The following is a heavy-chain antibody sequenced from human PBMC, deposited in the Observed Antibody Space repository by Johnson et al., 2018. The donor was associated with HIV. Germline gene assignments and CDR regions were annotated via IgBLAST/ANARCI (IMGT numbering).Heavy chain of an antibody. CDR1: GFTFSSYA. J-gene: IGHJ3*02. D-gene: IGHD6-19*01. Sequence: QEKLVESGGGVVQPGRSLRLSCAASGFTFSSYAMHWVRQAPGKGLEWVAVISYDGSNKYYADSVKGRFTISRDNSKNTLYLQMNSLRAEDTAVYYCAKDLPSGWDGGDAFDIWGQGTMVIVSS. V-gene: IGHV3-30-3*01. CDR3: AKDLPSGWDGGDAFDI. CDR2: ISYDGSNK.